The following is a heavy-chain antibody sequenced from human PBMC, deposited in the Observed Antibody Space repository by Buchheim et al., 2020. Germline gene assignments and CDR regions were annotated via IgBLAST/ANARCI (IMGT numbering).Heavy chain of an antibody. D-gene: IGHD3-22*01. CDR2: IIPMFGTT. CDR1: GDTFSSYA. V-gene: IGHV1-69*06. Sequence: QVQLVQSGAEVKKPGSSVKVSCKASGDTFSSYAISWVRQAPGQGLEWMGGIIPMFGTTNYAQKFQGRVTITADKSTSTAYMELSSLRSEDTAVYYCARESPPNDSSGYYYDGLDYWGQGTL. J-gene: IGHJ4*02. CDR3: ARESPPNDSSGYYYDGLDY.